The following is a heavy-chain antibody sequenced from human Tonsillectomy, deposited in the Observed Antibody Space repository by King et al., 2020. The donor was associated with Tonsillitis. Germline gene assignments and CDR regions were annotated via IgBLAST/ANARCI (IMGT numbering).Heavy chain of an antibody. D-gene: IGHD1-26*01. CDR2: IYYSGST. Sequence: MQLQESGPGLVKPSETLSLTCSVSGGSINDNRYYWGWMRQPPGKGLEGIGSIYYSGSTYYNPSLKSRVTISVDTSKNQFSLKLSSVTAADTAVYYCAREAGATIYYFDYWGQGTLVTVSS. CDR1: GGSINDNRYY. V-gene: IGHV4-39*01. J-gene: IGHJ4*02. CDR3: AREAGATIYYFDY.